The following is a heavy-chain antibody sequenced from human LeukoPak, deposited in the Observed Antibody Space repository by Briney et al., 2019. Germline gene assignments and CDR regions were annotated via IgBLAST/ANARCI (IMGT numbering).Heavy chain of an antibody. V-gene: IGHV3-23*01. J-gene: IGHJ5*02. CDR3: AKDRYYDSSASGWFDP. D-gene: IGHD3-22*01. CDR2: ISGSGGST. Sequence: GGSLRLSCAASGFTFSSYAMSWVRQAPGKGLEWVSAISGSGGSTYYADSVKGRFTISRDNSKNTLYLQMNSLRAEDTAVYYCAKDRYYDSSASGWFDPWGQGTLVTVSS. CDR1: GFTFSSYA.